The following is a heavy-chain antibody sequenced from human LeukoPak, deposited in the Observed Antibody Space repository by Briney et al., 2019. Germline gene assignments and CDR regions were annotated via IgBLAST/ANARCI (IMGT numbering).Heavy chain of an antibody. CDR2: ISAYNGNT. CDR3: ARTCSSTGCYFDY. V-gene: IGHV1-18*04. J-gene: IGHJ4*02. D-gene: IGHD2-2*01. Sequence: ASVKVSCKASGYTFTGYYMHWVRQAPGQGLEWMGWISAYNGNTNYAQKLQGRVTMTTDTSTSTAYMELRSLRSDDTAVYYCARTCSSTGCYFDYWGQGTLVTVSS. CDR1: GYTFTGYY.